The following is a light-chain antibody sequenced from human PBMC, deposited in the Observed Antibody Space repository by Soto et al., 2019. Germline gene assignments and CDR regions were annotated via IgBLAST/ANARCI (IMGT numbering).Light chain of an antibody. Sequence: QSVLTQPASVSGSPGQSITISCTGTSSDVGGYNYVSWYQQHPGKAPKLMIYDVSNRPSGVSNRFSGSKSGNTASLTICGLQAEDEADYYCSSYTSSSTLRVFGGGTKLTVL. CDR3: SSYTSSSTLRV. CDR1: SSDVGGYNY. V-gene: IGLV2-14*01. J-gene: IGLJ2*01. CDR2: DVS.